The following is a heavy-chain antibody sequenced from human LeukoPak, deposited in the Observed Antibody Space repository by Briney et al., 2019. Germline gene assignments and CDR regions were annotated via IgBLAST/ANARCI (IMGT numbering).Heavy chain of an antibody. CDR1: GYTFTGYY. D-gene: IGHD6-13*01. Sequence: ASVKVSCKASGYTFTGYYMHWVRQAPGQGLEWMGWINPNSGGTNYAQKFQGRVTMTRDTSISTAYMELSRLRSDDTAVYYCARDLRISRIAAAGIILYWGQGTLVTVSS. J-gene: IGHJ4*02. CDR2: INPNSGGT. V-gene: IGHV1-2*02. CDR3: ARDLRISRIAAAGIILY.